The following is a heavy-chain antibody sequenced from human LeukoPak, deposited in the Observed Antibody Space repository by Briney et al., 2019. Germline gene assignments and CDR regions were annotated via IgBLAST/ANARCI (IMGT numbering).Heavy chain of an antibody. J-gene: IGHJ5*02. V-gene: IGHV1-8*02. CDR3: ARLEWAWFDP. Sequence: EASVKVSCKASGYTFTSYGISWVRQAPGQGLEWMGWMNPNSGNTGYAQKFQGRVTMTRNTSISTAYMELSSLRSEDTAVYYCARLEWAWFDPWGQGTLVTVSS. CDR1: GYTFTSYG. CDR2: MNPNSGNT. D-gene: IGHD2-8*01.